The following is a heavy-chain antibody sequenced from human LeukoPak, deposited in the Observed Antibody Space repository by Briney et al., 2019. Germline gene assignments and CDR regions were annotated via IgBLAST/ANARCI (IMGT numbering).Heavy chain of an antibody. CDR2: INHSGST. CDR3: ARALVVTAAYFDY. V-gene: IGHV4-34*01. CDR1: GGSFSGYY. J-gene: IGHJ4*02. D-gene: IGHD2-21*02. Sequence: SETLSLTCAVYGGSFSGYYWSWIRQPPGKGLEWIGEINHSGSTNYNPSLKSRVTISVDTSKNQFSLKLSSVTAADTAVYYCARALVVTAAYFDYWGQGTLVTVSS.